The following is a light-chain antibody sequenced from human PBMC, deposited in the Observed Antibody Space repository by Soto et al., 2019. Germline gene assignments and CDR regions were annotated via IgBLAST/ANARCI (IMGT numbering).Light chain of an antibody. CDR3: QQYNSYSALT. CDR1: QSISSW. V-gene: IGKV1-5*01. J-gene: IGKJ4*01. Sequence: DIQMTQSPSTQSASVGDRVTITCRASQSISSWLAWYQQKPGKAPKLLIYDASSLESGVPSRFSGSGSGTEFTLTISSLQPDDFATYYCQQYNSYSALTFGGGTKVEIK. CDR2: DAS.